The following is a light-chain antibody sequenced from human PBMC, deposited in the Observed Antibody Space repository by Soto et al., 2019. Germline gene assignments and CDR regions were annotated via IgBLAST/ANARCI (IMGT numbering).Light chain of an antibody. CDR3: SSYSISTAYL. CDR1: SSDVGGYDY. CDR2: EVS. V-gene: IGLV2-14*01. J-gene: IGLJ1*01. Sequence: QSALTQPASVSGSPGQSITISCTGTSSDVGGYDYVSWYQLHPGKAPKLMFFEVSNRPSGVSYRFSGSKSGNTASLTLSGLQAEDEADYFCSSYSISTAYLFGTGTKLTVL.